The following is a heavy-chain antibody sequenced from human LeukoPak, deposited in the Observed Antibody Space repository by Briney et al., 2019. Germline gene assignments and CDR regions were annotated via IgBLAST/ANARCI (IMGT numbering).Heavy chain of an antibody. CDR1: GFTFDDYG. CDR2: INWNGGST. J-gene: IGHJ6*03. CDR3: ARDPLHYYYYMDV. V-gene: IGHV3-20*04. Sequence: GGSLRLSRAASGFTFDDYGVSWVRQAPGKGLEWVSGINWNGGSTGYADSVKGRFTISRDNAKNSLYLQVNSLRAEDTALYYCARDPLHYYYYMDVWGKGTTVTVSS.